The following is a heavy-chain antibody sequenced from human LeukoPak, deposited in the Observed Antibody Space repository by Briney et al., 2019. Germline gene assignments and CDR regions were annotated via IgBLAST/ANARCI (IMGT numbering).Heavy chain of an antibody. Sequence: GGSLRLSCAASGFTFDDYAMHWVRQAPGKGLEWVSGISWNSGSIGYADSVKGRFTISRDNAKNSLYLQMNSPRAEDTALYYCAKDRGKGWNQYYFDYWGQGTLVTVSS. CDR3: AKDRGKGWNQYYFDY. V-gene: IGHV3-9*01. D-gene: IGHD1-1*01. CDR2: ISWNSGSI. J-gene: IGHJ4*02. CDR1: GFTFDDYA.